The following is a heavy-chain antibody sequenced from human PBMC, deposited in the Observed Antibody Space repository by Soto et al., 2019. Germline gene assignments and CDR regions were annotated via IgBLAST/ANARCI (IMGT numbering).Heavy chain of an antibody. V-gene: IGHV1-69*01. CDR1: GGTFSSYA. CDR2: IIPIFGTA. J-gene: IGHJ1*01. CDR3: ARGEYYYESSGYYYDLEYFQH. D-gene: IGHD3-22*01. Sequence: QVQLVQSGAEVKKPGSSVKVSCKASGGTFSSYAISWVRQAPGQGLEWMGGIIPIFGTANYAQKFQGRVTITADESTSTAYMELSSLRSEDTAVYDCARGEYYYESSGYYYDLEYFQHWGQGTLVTVSS.